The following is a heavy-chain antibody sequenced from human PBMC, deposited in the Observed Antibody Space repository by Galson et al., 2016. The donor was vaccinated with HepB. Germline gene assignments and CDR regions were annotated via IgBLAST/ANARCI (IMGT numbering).Heavy chain of an antibody. J-gene: IGHJ3*02. CDR1: GYTFTDHY. V-gene: IGHV1-2*02. CDR3: ARGHELVQRFPFDI. Sequence: SVKVSCKASGYTFTDHYMHWVRQAPGQGLEWMGWINPNSDATNYAEKFQGRVTMTRDTSISTAYMELSRLRYDDTAVYYCARGHELVQRFPFDIWGQGTMVTVSS. D-gene: IGHD1-7*01. CDR2: INPNSDAT.